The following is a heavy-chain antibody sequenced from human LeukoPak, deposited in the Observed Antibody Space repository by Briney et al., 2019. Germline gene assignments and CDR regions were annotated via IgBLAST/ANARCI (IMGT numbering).Heavy chain of an antibody. J-gene: IGHJ4*02. CDR3: ARVRIAVAGVFDY. Sequence: GGSLRLSCAASGFTFSSYSMNWVRQAPGKGLEWVSSISSSSSYICYADSVKGRFTISRDNAKNSLYLQMNSLRAEDTAVYYCARVRIAVAGVFDYWGQGTLVTVSS. V-gene: IGHV3-21*01. D-gene: IGHD6-19*01. CDR2: ISSSSSYI. CDR1: GFTFSSYS.